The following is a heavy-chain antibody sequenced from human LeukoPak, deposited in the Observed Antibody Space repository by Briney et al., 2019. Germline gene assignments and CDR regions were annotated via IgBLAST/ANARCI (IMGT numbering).Heavy chain of an antibody. J-gene: IGHJ6*04. V-gene: IGHV3-30*04. CDR1: GFTFGDHA. Sequence: GGSLRLSCTASGFTFGDHAMSWVRQAPGKGLEWVAVISYDGSNKYYADSVKGRFTISRDNSKNTLYLQMNSLRAEDTAVYYCARESCSSTSCYYYYYYGMDVWGKGTTVTVSS. D-gene: IGHD2-2*01. CDR3: ARESCSSTSCYYYYYYGMDV. CDR2: ISYDGSNK.